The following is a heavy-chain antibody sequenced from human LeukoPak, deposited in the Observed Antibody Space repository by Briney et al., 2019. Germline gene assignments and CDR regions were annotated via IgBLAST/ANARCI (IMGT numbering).Heavy chain of an antibody. CDR3: AKDSCSSTSCYPEYFQH. CDR2: ISGAGGST. D-gene: IGHD2-2*01. Sequence: GGSLRLSCAASGFTFSSYAMSWVRQASGKGLEWVSAISGAGGSTHYADSVKGRFTISRDNSKNTLYLQMNSLRAEDTAVYYCAKDSCSSTSCYPEYFQHWGQGTLVTVSS. V-gene: IGHV3-23*01. CDR1: GFTFSSYA. J-gene: IGHJ1*01.